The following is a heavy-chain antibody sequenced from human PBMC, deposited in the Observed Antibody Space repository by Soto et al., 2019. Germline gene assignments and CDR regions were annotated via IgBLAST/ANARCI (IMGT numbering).Heavy chain of an antibody. CDR1: GGSIGNSDYF. CDR2: INSGGSA. CDR3: ADMRGQWLPRD. V-gene: IGHV4-39*01. J-gene: IGHJ4*02. Sequence: SETRSPRCTFSGGSIGNSDYFLGWIRQPPGEGLEWIGNINSGGSAHYNPSLRSRVTISVDTSKNQFSLKLSSVTAADTAVYYCADMRGQWLPRDWGQGILVTVSS. D-gene: IGHD6-19*01.